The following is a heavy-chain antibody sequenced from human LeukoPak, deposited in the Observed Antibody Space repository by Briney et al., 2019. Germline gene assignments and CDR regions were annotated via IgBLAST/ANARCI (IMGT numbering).Heavy chain of an antibody. V-gene: IGHV3-74*01. CDR2: INSDGSST. Sequence: GGSLRLSCVASGFTFSNYWMHWVRQAPGKGLVWVSYINSDGSSTSYADSVKGRFTIFRDNARNTLYLQMNSLRADDTALYFCARGGRFGELSSSLWGQGTLVTVSS. D-gene: IGHD3-10*01. CDR3: ARGGRFGELSSSL. CDR1: GFTFSNYW. J-gene: IGHJ4*02.